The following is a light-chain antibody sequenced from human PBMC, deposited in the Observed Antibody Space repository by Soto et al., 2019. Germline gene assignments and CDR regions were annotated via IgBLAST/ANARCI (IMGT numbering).Light chain of an antibody. V-gene: IGLV2-8*01. J-gene: IGLJ1*01. CDR2: EVS. Sequence: QSALTQPPSASGSPGQSVTISCTGTSSDAGGYNYVSWYQQHPGRAPKLMIYEVSKRPSGVPDRFSGSKSGNTASLTVSGRQPEDEADYYCSSYAGSNNQVFGTGTKVTVL. CDR3: SSYAGSNNQV. CDR1: SSDAGGYNY.